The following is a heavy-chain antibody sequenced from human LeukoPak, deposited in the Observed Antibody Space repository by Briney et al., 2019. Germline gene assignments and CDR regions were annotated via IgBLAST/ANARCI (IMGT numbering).Heavy chain of an antibody. Sequence: GGSLRLSCAASGLTFSSYNMNWVRQAPGKGPEWVSSITSSSSYIYYADSVKGRFTISRDNAKNSLYLQMDSLRVEDTAVYYCARDPYSGSYGPYYYYYMDVWGEGTTVTISS. V-gene: IGHV3-21*06. J-gene: IGHJ6*03. CDR1: GLTFSSYN. CDR3: ARDPYSGSYGPYYYYYMDV. CDR2: ITSSSSYI. D-gene: IGHD1-26*01.